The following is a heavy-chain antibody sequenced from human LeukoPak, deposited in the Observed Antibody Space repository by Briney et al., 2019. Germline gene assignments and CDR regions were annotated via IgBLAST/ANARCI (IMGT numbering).Heavy chain of an antibody. CDR1: GFTFSSYA. CDR2: ISGSGGST. V-gene: IGHV3-23*01. Sequence: PGGSLRLSCAASGFTFSSYAMSWVRQAPGKGLEWVSAISGSGGSTYYADSVKGRFTTSRDNSKNTLYLQMNSLRAEDTAVYYCAKAAGYSSIPTNFDYWGQGTLVTVSS. J-gene: IGHJ4*02. D-gene: IGHD6-19*01. CDR3: AKAAGYSSIPTNFDY.